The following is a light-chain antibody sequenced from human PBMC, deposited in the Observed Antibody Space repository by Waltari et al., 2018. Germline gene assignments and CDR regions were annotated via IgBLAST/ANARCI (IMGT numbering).Light chain of an antibody. CDR1: QSLLHTDGFTY. V-gene: IGKV2-40*01. J-gene: IGKJ1*01. Sequence: DFVMTQTPLSLSVTPGEPASIPCRSSQSLLHTDGFTYLDWYLQRPGQSPQLLIYGGSNRASGVPDRFVASGSGTDFTLKISKVQAEDVGIYYCMQHKALPRTFGQGTKVEIK. CDR2: GGS. CDR3: MQHKALPRT.